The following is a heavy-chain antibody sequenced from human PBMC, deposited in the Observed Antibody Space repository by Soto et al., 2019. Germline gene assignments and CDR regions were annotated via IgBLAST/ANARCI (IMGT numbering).Heavy chain of an antibody. CDR2: ISAYNGNT. CDR3: ARVPRLLYYYYYMDV. CDR1: GYTFTSYG. D-gene: IGHD6-25*01. Sequence: ASVKVSCKASGYTFTSYGISWVRQAPGQGLEWMGWISAYNGNTNYAQKLQGRVTMTTDTSTSTAYMELRSLRSDDTAVYYCARVPRLLYYYYYMDVWGKGTTVTVSS. J-gene: IGHJ6*03. V-gene: IGHV1-18*01.